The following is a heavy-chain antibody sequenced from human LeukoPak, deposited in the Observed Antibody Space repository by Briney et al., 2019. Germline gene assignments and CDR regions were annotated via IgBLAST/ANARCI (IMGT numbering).Heavy chain of an antibody. Sequence: GGSLRLSCAASGFTFSSYSMNWVRQAPGKGLEWDSYISSSSSNTVYYADSVKGRFTISRDNAKNSLFLQMNSLRDEDTSVYYCARAVTVVTRGGLVFDYWGQGTLVTVSS. CDR3: ARAVTVVTRGGLVFDY. CDR2: ISSSSSNTV. J-gene: IGHJ4*02. V-gene: IGHV3-48*02. CDR1: GFTFSSYS. D-gene: IGHD2-21*02.